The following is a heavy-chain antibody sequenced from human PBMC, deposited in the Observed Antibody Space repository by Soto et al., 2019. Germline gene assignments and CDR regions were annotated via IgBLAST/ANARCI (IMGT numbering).Heavy chain of an antibody. J-gene: IGHJ4*02. D-gene: IGHD3-10*01. CDR3: ARLHGSGSFLRKYYFDY. V-gene: IGHV5-10-1*01. CDR1: GYSFTSYW. CDR2: IDPSDSYT. Sequence: PGESLKISCKGSGYSFTSYWISWVRQMPGKGLEWTGRIDPSDSYTNYSPSFQGHVTISADKSISTAYLQWSSLKASDTAMYYCARLHGSGSFLRKYYFDYWGQGTLVTVSS.